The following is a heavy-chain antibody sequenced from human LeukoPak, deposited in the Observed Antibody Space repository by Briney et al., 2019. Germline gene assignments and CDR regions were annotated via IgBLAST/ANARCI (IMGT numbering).Heavy chain of an antibody. D-gene: IGHD3-10*01. CDR2: IYYSGST. Sequence: SETLSLTCTVSGGSLSSGGYYWSWIRQHPGRGLEWIGYIYYSGSTYYNPSLKSRVTISVDKSKNQFSLKLSSVTAADTAVYYCAREVDYYGSGGYGDVWGKGTTVTVSS. CDR1: GGSLSSGGYY. J-gene: IGHJ6*04. CDR3: AREVDYYGSGGYGDV. V-gene: IGHV4-31*03.